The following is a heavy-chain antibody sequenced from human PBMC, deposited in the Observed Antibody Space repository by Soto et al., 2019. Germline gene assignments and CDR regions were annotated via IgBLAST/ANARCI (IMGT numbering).Heavy chain of an antibody. D-gene: IGHD6-19*01. CDR2: IYGGGTT. CDR1: GFAVSSKY. Sequence: EVQLVESGGGWIQPGGSLRLSCAASGFAVSSKYMTWVRQAPGKGLEWVSVIYGGGTTYYADSVKGRFTISRDPSKNTLYLQMNGLRAEDTAVYYCVQTTGWPGFDFWGQGTLVTVSS. CDR3: VQTTGWPGFDF. V-gene: IGHV3-53*01. J-gene: IGHJ4*02.